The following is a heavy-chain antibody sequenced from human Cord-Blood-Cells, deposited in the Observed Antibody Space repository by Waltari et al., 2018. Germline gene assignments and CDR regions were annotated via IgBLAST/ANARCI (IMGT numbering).Heavy chain of an antibody. CDR2: INHSGST. V-gene: IGHV4-34*01. D-gene: IGHD2-21*02. J-gene: IGHJ4*02. CDR3: ARGGGGNSVDY. Sequence: QVQLQQWGAGLLKPSETLSLTCAVDGGSSSGYYWIWIRQPPGKGLEWIGEINHSGSTNYNPSLKSRVTISVDTSKNQFSLKLSSVTAADTAVYYCARGGGGNSVDYWGQGTLVTVSS. CDR1: GGSSSGYY.